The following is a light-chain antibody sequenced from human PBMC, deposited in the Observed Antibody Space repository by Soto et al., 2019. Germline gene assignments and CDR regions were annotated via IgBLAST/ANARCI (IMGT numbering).Light chain of an antibody. J-gene: IGKJ5*01. CDR3: QQYNDWLIT. V-gene: IGKV3-15*01. Sequence: ELVRTQSPATLSVSPGERATLSCRASQTISTNLAWYQQKPGQAPKLFIYDASTRATGIPARFSGSGSGREFTLTITGLQSEDFAVYYCQQYNDWLITFGQGTRLEI. CDR1: QTISTN. CDR2: DAS.